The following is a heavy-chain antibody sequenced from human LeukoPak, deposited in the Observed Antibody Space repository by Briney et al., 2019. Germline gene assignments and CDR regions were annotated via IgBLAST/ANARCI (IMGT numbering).Heavy chain of an antibody. CDR2: MNPNSGNT. Sequence: ASVKVSCKTSGYTFTNYDINWVRQASGQGLEWMGWMNPNSGNTGYAQTFQGRVTMTRSTSISTAYMELSSLRFEDTAVYYCAKEALLEGWELVYWGQGTLVTVSS. D-gene: IGHD1-26*01. CDR3: AKEALLEGWELVY. J-gene: IGHJ4*02. V-gene: IGHV1-8*01. CDR1: GYTFTNYD.